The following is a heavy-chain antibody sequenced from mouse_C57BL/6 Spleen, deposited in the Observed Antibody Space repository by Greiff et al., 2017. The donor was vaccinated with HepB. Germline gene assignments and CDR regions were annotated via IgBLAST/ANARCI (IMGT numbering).Heavy chain of an antibody. V-gene: IGHV12-3*01. CDR1: GFPITSGYY. CDR2: ITHSGET. D-gene: IGHD1-1*01. CDR3: AGDITTVVAPFAY. Sequence: ESGPGLVKPSQSLFLTCSITGFPITSGYYWIWIRQSPGKPLEWMGYITHSGETFYNPSLQSPISITRETSKNQFFLQLNSVTTEDTAMYYCAGDITTVVAPFAYWGQGTLVTVSA. J-gene: IGHJ3*01.